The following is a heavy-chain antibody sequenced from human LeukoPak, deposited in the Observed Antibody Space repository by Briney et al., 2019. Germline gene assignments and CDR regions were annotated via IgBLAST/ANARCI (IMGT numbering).Heavy chain of an antibody. CDR3: AREERARPFYGI. CDR1: GGTLSSYA. J-gene: IGHJ3*02. D-gene: IGHD1-1*01. Sequence: SVKVSCKASGGTLSSYAISWVRQAPGQGLEWMGGIIPIFGTANYAQKFQGRVTITADESTSTAYMELSSLRSEDTAVYYCAREERARPFYGIWGQGTMVTVSS. V-gene: IGHV1-69*01. CDR2: IIPIFGTA.